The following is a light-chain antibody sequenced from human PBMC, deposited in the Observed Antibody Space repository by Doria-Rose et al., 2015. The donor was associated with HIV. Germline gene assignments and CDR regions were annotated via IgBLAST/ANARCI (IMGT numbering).Light chain of an antibody. CDR3: SSYTSISTLVV. Sequence: VLIQPRSVSGSPGQSVTISCTGTSSNVGGYNYVSWYQQHPGKDPKLMIFDVSNRPSGVSNRFSGSKSGSTASLTISGLQAEDEADYYCSSYTSISTLVVFGGGTKLAVL. V-gene: IGLV2-14*01. CDR1: SSNVGGYNY. J-gene: IGLJ2*01. CDR2: DVS.